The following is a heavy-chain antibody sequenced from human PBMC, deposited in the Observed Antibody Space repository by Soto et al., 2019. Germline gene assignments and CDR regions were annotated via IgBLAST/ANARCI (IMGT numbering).Heavy chain of an antibody. V-gene: IGHV3-23*01. J-gene: IGHJ4*02. D-gene: IGHD3-22*01. CDR3: AKVSGGGYYDSSGPDY. Sequence: PVGSVRLSCAASGFTFSSYAMSWVRQAPGKGLEWVSAISGSGGSTYYADSVKGRFTISRDNSKNTLYLQMNSLRAEDTAVYYCAKVSGGGYYDSSGPDYWGQGTMVTVSS. CDR1: GFTFSSYA. CDR2: ISGSGGST.